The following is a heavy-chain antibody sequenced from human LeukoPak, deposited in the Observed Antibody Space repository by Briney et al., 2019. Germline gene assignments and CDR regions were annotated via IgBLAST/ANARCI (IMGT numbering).Heavy chain of an antibody. CDR1: GFTVSSYY. CDR2: IYSGGST. CDR3: ARGLNTYDSSGFYFF. D-gene: IGHD3-22*01. J-gene: IGHJ4*02. V-gene: IGHV3-53*01. Sequence: PGGTLRLSCAASGFTVSSYYMSWVPQAPGKGLEWVSIIYSGGSTHYADSVKGRFTISRDNSKNTLYLQMNSLRAEDTAVYYCARGLNTYDSSGFYFFWGQGTLVTVSS.